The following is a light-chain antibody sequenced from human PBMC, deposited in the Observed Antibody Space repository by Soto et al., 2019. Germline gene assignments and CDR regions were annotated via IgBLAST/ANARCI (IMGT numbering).Light chain of an antibody. V-gene: IGLV1-44*01. CDR1: SSNIGSNT. CDR2: SNN. Sequence: QLVLTQPPSASGTPGQRVTISCSGSSSNIGSNTVNWYQQLPGTAPKLLIYSNNQRPSGVPERFSGSKSGTSASLAISGLQSEDEADYYCAAWDDSLNGHWVFGGGTKVTVL. J-gene: IGLJ3*02. CDR3: AAWDDSLNGHWV.